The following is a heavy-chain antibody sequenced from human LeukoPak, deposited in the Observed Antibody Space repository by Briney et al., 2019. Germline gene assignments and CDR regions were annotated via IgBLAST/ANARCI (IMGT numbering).Heavy chain of an antibody. V-gene: IGHV5-51*01. CDR2: IYPGDSDT. CDR1: GYSFTSHW. D-gene: IGHD2-2*01. CDR3: AVLGYCSSTSCCDGMDV. Sequence: GESLKISCKGSGYSFTSHWIGWVRQMPGKGLEWMGIIYPGDSDTRYSPSFQGQVTISADKSISTAYLQWSSLKASDTAMYYCAVLGYCSSTSCCDGMDVWGQGTTVTVSS. J-gene: IGHJ6*02.